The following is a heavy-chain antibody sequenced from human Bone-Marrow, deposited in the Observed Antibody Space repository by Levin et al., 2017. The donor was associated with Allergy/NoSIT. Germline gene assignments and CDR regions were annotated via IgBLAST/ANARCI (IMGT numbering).Heavy chain of an antibody. D-gene: IGHD6-19*01. CDR2: IGGSGDIT. V-gene: IGHV3-23*01. CDR3: VKGSSGWFQEEDS. Sequence: PGESLKISCRASGFTFHTSAMTWVRQAPGKGLAWVSAIGGSGDITSYADSVKGRFTVSRDNSKNILFLQMDNLRVEDTAVFYWVKGSSGWFQEEDSWGQGTLLTVSS. CDR1: GFTFHTSA. J-gene: IGHJ4*02.